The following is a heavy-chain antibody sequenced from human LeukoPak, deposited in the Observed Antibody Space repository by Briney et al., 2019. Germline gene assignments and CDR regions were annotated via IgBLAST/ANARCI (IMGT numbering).Heavy chain of an antibody. J-gene: IGHJ5*02. Sequence: GGSLRLSCAVSGFTFRRFGMHWVRQAPGKGLEWVAATSYGGQHKYYAAYVRGRFTIPREKSNATLYLQKKRPRPEDTARHYCTREEWLEQPAYCLDTRGQGTLVTVS. CDR2: TSYGGQHK. CDR1: GFTFRRFG. V-gene: IGHV3-30*06. CDR3: TREEWLEQPAYCLDT. D-gene: IGHD5-12*01.